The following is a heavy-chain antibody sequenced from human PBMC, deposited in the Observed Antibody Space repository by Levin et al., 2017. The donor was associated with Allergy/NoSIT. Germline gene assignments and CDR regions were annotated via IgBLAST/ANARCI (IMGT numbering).Heavy chain of an antibody. CDR3: ARDTGFLILTNRCDP. J-gene: IGHJ5*02. CDR2: IIPIFGTA. D-gene: IGHD3-3*01. Sequence: PGESLKISCQASGGTFSSYAISWVRQAPGQGLEWMGGIIPIFGTANYAQKFQGRVTITADDSTSTAYMDLSSLRYEDTAVYYCARDTGFLILTNRCDPWGEGTLVTVS. V-gene: IGHV1-69*01. CDR1: GGTFSSYA.